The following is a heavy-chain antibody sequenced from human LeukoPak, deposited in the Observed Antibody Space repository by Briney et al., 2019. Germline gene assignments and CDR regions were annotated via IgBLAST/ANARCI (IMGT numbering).Heavy chain of an antibody. CDR2: IYYSGST. CDR3: ARVSLDFYDRSGYYYFDY. D-gene: IGHD3-22*01. V-gene: IGHV4-59*01. Sequence: SETLSLTCTVTGGSMNTYYWSWIRQPPGKGLEWIGYIYYSGSTSYSPSLKSRVTMSVDTSKNQFSLNPRSVTAADTAVYYCARVSLDFYDRSGYYYFDYWGQGTLATVSS. CDR1: GGSMNTYY. J-gene: IGHJ4*02.